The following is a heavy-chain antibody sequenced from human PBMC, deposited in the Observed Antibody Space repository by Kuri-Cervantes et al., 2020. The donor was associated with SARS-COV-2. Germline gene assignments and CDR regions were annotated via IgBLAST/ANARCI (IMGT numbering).Heavy chain of an antibody. J-gene: IGHJ6*02. CDR1: GYTFSDYY. CDR2: INPNSGGT. D-gene: IGHD3-10*01. CDR3: ARGMVRGLIQSYYYGMDD. Sequence: ASVKVSCKASGYTFSDYYMYWVRQAPGQGLEWMGWINPNSGGTNYAQKFQGWVTMTRDTSSTGYMELSRLRSDDTAVYYCARGMVRGLIQSYYYGMDDWGQGTTVTVSS. V-gene: IGHV1-2*04.